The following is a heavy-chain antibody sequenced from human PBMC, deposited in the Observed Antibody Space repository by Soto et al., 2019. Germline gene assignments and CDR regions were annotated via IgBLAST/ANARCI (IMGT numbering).Heavy chain of an antibody. CDR3: ARPIRYYDVWRDYPPFDY. CDR2: IIPMSATR. J-gene: IGHJ4*02. V-gene: IGHV1-69*01. D-gene: IGHD3-3*01. CDR1: GGSFSSYA. Sequence: QVQLVQSGAEVKKPGSSVKVSCKAPGGSFSSYAINWVRQAPGQGLEWMGGIIPMSATRTYAQKFQDRVTITADESSTTVYMELSSIQSDDTAVYYCARPIRYYDVWRDYPPFDYWGQGTLVTVSS.